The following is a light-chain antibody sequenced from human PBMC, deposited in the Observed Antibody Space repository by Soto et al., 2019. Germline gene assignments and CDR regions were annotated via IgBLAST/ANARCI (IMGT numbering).Light chain of an antibody. V-gene: IGLV2-8*01. J-gene: IGLJ1*01. CDR2: EVT. CDR1: SGDIGGYDY. Sequence: QSVLTQPPSASGSPGQSVTISCTGTSGDIGGYDYVSWYQQHPGKAPKLMIYEVTKRPLGVPDRFSGSKSGNTASLTVSGLQAEDEAYYYCSSYAGSNNPYVFGTGTKVTVL. CDR3: SSYAGSNNPYV.